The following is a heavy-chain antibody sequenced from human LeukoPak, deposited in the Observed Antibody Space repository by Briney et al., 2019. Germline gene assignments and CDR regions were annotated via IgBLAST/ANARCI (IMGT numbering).Heavy chain of an antibody. CDR3: ARGLGQQLVLKATKIESSSDY. J-gene: IGHJ4*02. Sequence: SETLSLTCAVYGGSFSGYYWSWIRQPPGKGREWIGEINHRENTKYNTFLKSRVTISVATSKNQFSLKLSAVTAADTAVYYCARGLGQQLVLKATKIESSSDYWGQGTLVTVSS. CDR1: GGSFSGYY. V-gene: IGHV4-34*01. D-gene: IGHD6-13*01. CDR2: INHRENT.